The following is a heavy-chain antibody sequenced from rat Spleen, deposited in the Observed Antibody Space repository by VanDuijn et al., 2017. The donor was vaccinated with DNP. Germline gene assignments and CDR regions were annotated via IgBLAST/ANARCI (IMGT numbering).Heavy chain of an antibody. J-gene: IGHJ4*01. CDR1: GFSLTSYH. D-gene: IGHD1-3*01. CDR3: ASTLVNYGTYGYYAMDA. CDR2: IWNTGGT. Sequence: QVQLKESGPGLVQPSQTLSLVCTVSGFSLTSYHIHWIRQSSGKGLEWMGIIWNTGGTRYNSALKSRLTIIKDTSKSQVFLKMNSLQTEDTATYYCASTLVNYGTYGYYAMDAWGQGTSVTVSS. V-gene: IGHV2-41*01.